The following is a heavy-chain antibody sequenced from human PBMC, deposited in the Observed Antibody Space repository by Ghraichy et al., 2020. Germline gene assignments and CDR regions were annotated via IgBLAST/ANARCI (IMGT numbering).Heavy chain of an antibody. D-gene: IGHD2-15*01. CDR2: ISYDGSNK. CDR1: GFTFYSYA. CDR3: SREWPHGSGGSCYSAGLY. V-gene: IGHV3-30-3*01. J-gene: IGHJ4*02. Sequence: GGSLRLSCAASGFTFYSYALHWVCQAPGKGLEWVALISYDGSNKYYAESVKGRFTISRDNSKNTLYLHMNSLRAEDTAVYYCSREWPHGSGGSCYSAGLYWGQGTLVTVSS.